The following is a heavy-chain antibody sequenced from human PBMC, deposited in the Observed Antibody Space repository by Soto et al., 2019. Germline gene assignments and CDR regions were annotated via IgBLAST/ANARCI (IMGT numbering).Heavy chain of an antibody. D-gene: IGHD3-10*01. Sequence: PSETLSLTCTVSGGSISSGGYYWSWIRQHPGKGLEWIGYIYYSGSTYYNPSLKSRVTISVDTSKNQFSLKLSSVTAADTAVYYCARAHYYGSGSYYNDYYYYGMDVWGQGTTVTVSS. CDR2: IYYSGST. V-gene: IGHV4-31*03. CDR1: GGSISSGGYY. J-gene: IGHJ6*02. CDR3: ARAHYYGSGSYYNDYYYYGMDV.